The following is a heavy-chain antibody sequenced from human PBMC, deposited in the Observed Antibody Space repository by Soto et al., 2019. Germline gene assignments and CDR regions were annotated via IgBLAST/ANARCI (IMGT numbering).Heavy chain of an antibody. J-gene: IGHJ3*02. CDR2: IKQDGSEK. CDR3: ARARRSSSWSEPDAFDI. D-gene: IGHD6-13*01. V-gene: IGHV3-7*01. Sequence: GGSLRLSCAASGFTFSSYWMSWVRQAPGKGLEWVANIKQDGSEKYYVDSVKGRFTISRDNSKNTLYLQMNSLRAEDTAVYYCARARRSSSWSEPDAFDIWGQGTMVTVSS. CDR1: GFTFSSYW.